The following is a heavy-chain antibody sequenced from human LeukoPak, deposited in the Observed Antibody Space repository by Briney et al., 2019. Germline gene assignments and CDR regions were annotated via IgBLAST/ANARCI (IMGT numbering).Heavy chain of an antibody. D-gene: IGHD2-21*01. CDR1: GFTFSSYG. CDR2: ISYDGSDK. J-gene: IGHJ4*02. CDR3: ARSLLQKYFDY. Sequence: GGSLRLSCAASGFTFSSYGMHWVRQAPGKGLQWVAVISYDGSDKYHADSVKGRFTISRDNSKNTLYLQMNSLRAEDTAVYYCARSLLQKYFDYWGQGTLVTVSS. V-gene: IGHV3-30*03.